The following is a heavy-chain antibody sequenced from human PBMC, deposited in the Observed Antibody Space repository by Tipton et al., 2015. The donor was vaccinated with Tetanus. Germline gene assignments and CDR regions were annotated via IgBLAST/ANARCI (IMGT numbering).Heavy chain of an antibody. V-gene: IGHV1-18*01. J-gene: IGHJ4*02. CDR2: ISVYNGNT. Sequence: QLVQSGAEVKKPGASVKVSCKASGYTFNTFGISWVRQAPGQGLEWMGWISVYNGNTNYAQKFQGRVTMTRNTSISTAYMELSSLRSEDTAVYCCARLYCSGGSCYQDYWGQGTLATVSS. D-gene: IGHD2-15*01. CDR3: ARLYCSGGSCYQDY. CDR1: GYTFNTFG.